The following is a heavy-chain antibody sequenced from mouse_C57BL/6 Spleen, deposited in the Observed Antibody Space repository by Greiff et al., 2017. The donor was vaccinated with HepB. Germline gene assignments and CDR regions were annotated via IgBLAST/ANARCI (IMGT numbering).Heavy chain of an antibody. Sequence: LVESGAELVKPAASLKLSCTASGYNIKDIYIHWVKQRPEKGLERIRRTDPANGNTKYDPKFQGKATITADTSSNTAYLQLSSLTSEDTAVYYCRISTNNAWGQGTTLTVSS. CDR2: TDPANGNT. D-gene: IGHD1-3*01. CDR3: RISTNNA. V-gene: IGHV14-3*02. J-gene: IGHJ2*01. CDR1: GYNIKDIY.